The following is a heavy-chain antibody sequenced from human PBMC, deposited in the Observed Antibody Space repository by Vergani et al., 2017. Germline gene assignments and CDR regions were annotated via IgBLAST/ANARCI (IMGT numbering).Heavy chain of an antibody. CDR3: GRVSDFYGLGSRLLDL. D-gene: IGHD3-10*01. Sequence: QVRLQESGPGLVKPSETLSLPCSVSGGSMSGYYWSWIRQPPWKELEWIGYMYHRGSTNENPSLETRVTISGDTSKNQFSLKLNSVTAADTAVYYCGRVSDFYGLGSRLLDLWGQGILVTVSS. CDR1: GGSMSGYY. J-gene: IGHJ5*02. V-gene: IGHV4-59*01. CDR2: MYHRGST.